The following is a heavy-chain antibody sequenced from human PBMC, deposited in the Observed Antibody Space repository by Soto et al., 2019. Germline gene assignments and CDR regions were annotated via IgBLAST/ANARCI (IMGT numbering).Heavy chain of an antibody. V-gene: IGHV1-69*13. CDR1: GGTFSSYA. CDR3: AIEFQDIVLMVYAHHDAFDI. J-gene: IGHJ3*02. Sequence: SVKVSCKASGGTFSSYAISWVRQAPGQGLEWMGGIIPIFGTANYAQKFQGRVTITADESTSTAYMELSSLRSEDTAVYYCAIEFQDIVLMVYAHHDAFDIWGQGTMVTVSS. CDR2: IIPIFGTA. D-gene: IGHD2-8*01.